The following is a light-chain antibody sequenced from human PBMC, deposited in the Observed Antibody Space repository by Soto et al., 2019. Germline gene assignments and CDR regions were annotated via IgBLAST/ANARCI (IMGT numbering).Light chain of an antibody. CDR3: AAWDESPNVPV. V-gene: IGLV1-44*01. J-gene: IGLJ2*01. Sequence: QAVVTQPPSASGTPGQRVTISCSGSNSNIGRNTVNWYQQLPGAAPNLLIYSNNERPSGVPDRFSGSKSGTSASLAISGLQSEDAADYYCAAWDESPNVPVFGGGTKVTVL. CDR1: NSNIGRNT. CDR2: SNN.